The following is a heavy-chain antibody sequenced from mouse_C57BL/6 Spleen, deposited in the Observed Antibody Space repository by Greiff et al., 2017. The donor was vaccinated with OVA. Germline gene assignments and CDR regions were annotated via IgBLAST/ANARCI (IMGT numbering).Heavy chain of an antibody. V-gene: IGHV1-4*01. CDR2: INPSSGYT. D-gene: IGHD1-1*01. CDR3: AILLRECFDY. Sequence: QVQLQQSGADLARPGASVKMSCKASGYTFTSYTMHWVKQRPGQGLEWIGYINPSSGYTKSNQKFKDKATLTADKSSSTAYMQLSSLTSEDSTIEDCAILLRECFDYWGQGTTLTVSS. CDR1: GYTFTSYT. J-gene: IGHJ2*01.